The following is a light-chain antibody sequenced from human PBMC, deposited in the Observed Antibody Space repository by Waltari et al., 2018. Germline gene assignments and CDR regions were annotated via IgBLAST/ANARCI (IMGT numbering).Light chain of an antibody. CDR2: GVS. CDR3: QQYGGSPRIFT. J-gene: IGKJ3*01. Sequence: ESVLPQSPGTLSLSPGERATLSCKTSQNLSSSYLTWSQQNPGQAPRLVVYGVSTRATGIPDRFSGSRSGTDFTLTISRLEPEDFAVYYCQQYGGSPRIFTFGAGTKVEIK. V-gene: IGKV3-20*01. CDR1: QNLSSSY.